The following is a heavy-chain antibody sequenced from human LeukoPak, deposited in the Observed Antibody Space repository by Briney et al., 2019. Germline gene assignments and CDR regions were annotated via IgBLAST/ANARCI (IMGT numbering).Heavy chain of an antibody. V-gene: IGHV3-21*01. Sequence: GGSLRLSCAASGFTFSSYSMNWVRQAPGKGLEWVSSISSSSSYIYYADSVKGRFTISRDNAKNSLYLQMNSLRAEDTAVYYCAREPRAPYYYDSSGPTYYWGQGTLVTVSS. CDR1: GFTFSSYS. CDR2: ISSSSSYI. CDR3: AREPRAPYYYDSSGPTYY. D-gene: IGHD3-22*01. J-gene: IGHJ4*02.